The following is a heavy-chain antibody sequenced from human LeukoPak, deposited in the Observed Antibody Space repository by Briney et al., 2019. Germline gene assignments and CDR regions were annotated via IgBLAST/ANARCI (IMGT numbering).Heavy chain of an antibody. J-gene: IGHJ4*02. D-gene: IGHD2-2*01. Sequence: PGGSLRLSCAASGFSISSYGMHWVRQSPGKGLEWVAVIWYDGSKKYHADSVKGRFTISRDISKSTLYLEMSSLRAEDMAVYYCARDDCSTTYCYGYWGQGTLVTVSS. CDR2: IWYDGSKK. CDR3: ARDDCSTTYCYGY. V-gene: IGHV3-33*01. CDR1: GFSISSYG.